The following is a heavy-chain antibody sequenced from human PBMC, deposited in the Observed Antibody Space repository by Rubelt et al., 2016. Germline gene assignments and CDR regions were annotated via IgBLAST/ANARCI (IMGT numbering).Heavy chain of an antibody. Sequence: QVQLVQSGAEVKKPGASVKVSCKASGYTFTTYGINWVRQAPGQGLEWMGWISAYNGNTNNAQKLQGWGTMTTDTSTSTACMELRSLRSDDTAVYYCAREAYSGRYPLIDYWGQGTLVTVSS. CDR1: GYTFTTYG. J-gene: IGHJ4*02. V-gene: IGHV1-18*01. CDR3: AREAYSGRYPLIDY. D-gene: IGHD1-26*01. CDR2: ISAYNGNT.